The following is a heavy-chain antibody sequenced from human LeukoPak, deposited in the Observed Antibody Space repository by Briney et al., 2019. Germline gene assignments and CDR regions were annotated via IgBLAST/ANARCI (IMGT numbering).Heavy chain of an antibody. CDR1: GGSISSGAYS. CDR3: ARGEPDTAMVMFTN. Sequence: SETLSLTCAVSGGSISSGAYSWSWIRQPPGKGLEWIGYIYHSGSAYYNPSLKSRVTISIDRSKNQFSLKLSSVTAADTAVYYCARGEPDTAMVMFTNRGQGTLVTVSS. V-gene: IGHV4-30-2*01. J-gene: IGHJ4*02. D-gene: IGHD5-18*01. CDR2: IYHSGSA.